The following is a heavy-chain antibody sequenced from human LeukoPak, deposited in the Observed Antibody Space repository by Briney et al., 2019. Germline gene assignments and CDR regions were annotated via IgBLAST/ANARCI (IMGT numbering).Heavy chain of an antibody. V-gene: IGHV4-39*02. D-gene: IGHD3-22*01. CDR3: ARETKTYYFDSSAYYPYYFDS. CDR1: GGSISTTNYY. Sequence: SETLSHTCIVSGGSISTTNYYWGWIRQPPGKGLEWIGTIYYSGSTNYNPSLKSRVTISVDTSKNQFSLKLSSVTAADTAVYYCARETKTYYFDSSAYYPYYFDSWGQGTLVTVSS. J-gene: IGHJ4*02. CDR2: IYYSGST.